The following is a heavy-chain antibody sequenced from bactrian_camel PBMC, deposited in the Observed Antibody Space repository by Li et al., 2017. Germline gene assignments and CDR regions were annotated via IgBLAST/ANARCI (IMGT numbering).Heavy chain of an antibody. CDR3: AADPSLWICPQYWRVSTGY. J-gene: IGHJ4*01. D-gene: IGHD1*01. CDR2: IDSNDFI. V-gene: IGHV3S53*01. Sequence: QVQLVESGGGTVPPGGSLTLSCAVSGFLFGPDRYCMGWFRQVPGKERELVAVIDSNDFIRYSDGVQGRFTLSKDDAKNSFFLQMDSLKSEDTAIYYCAADPSLWICPQYWRVSTGYWGQGTQVTVS. CDR1: GFLFGPDR.